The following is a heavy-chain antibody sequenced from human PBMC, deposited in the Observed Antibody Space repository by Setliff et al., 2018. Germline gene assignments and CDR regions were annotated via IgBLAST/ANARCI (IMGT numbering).Heavy chain of an antibody. V-gene: IGHV5-51*01. D-gene: IGHD3-10*01. Sequence: GEYLILYCKCPGYSFTSYWIGWVRQMPGKGLEWMGIIYPGDSDTRYSPSFQGQVTISADKSISTAYLQWSSLKASDTAMYYCARSAYYDGSGSYFDYWGQGTLVTVSS. CDR2: IYPGDSDT. J-gene: IGHJ4*02. CDR3: ARSAYYDGSGSYFDY. CDR1: GYSFTSYW.